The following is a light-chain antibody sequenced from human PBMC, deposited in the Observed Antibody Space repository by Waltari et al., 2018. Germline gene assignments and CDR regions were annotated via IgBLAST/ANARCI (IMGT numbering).Light chain of an antibody. CDR2: EVS. J-gene: IGLJ1*01. CDR3: SSYTSSSTPLYV. Sequence: QSALTQPASVSGSPGQSITISCTGTSSDVGGYNYVSWYQQHPGKAPKLMIYEVSNRPSGVSNRFAGSKYGNTASLTISGLQAEDEADYYCSSYTSSSTPLYVFGTGTKVTVL. V-gene: IGLV2-14*01. CDR1: SSDVGGYNY.